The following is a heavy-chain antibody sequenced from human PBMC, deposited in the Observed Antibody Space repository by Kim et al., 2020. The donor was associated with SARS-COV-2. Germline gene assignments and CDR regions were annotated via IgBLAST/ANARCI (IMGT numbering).Heavy chain of an antibody. D-gene: IGHD5-12*01. V-gene: IGHV1-69*04. CDR2: IVPILGRT. CDR1: GGTFGAYA. Sequence: SVKVSCKFSGGTFGAYAISWVRQAPGQGLEWMGRIVPILGRTIYAQKFQGRVTITADTSTSAAYMDLSRLGSDDTAVYYCTRGGDGYKIDAFEIWGQGTLVSVSS. CDR3: TRGGDGYKIDAFEI. J-gene: IGHJ3*02.